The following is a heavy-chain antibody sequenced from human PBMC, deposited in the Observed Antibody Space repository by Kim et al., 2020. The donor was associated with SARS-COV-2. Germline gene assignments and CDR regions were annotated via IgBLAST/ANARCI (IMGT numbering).Heavy chain of an antibody. CDR1: GFTFSGST. D-gene: IGHD6-19*01. J-gene: IGHJ3*02. CDR2: IRSKANSYAT. V-gene: IGHV3-73*01. Sequence: GGSLRLSCAASGFTFSGSTIHWVRQASGKGLEWVGRIRSKANSYATAYVASVKNRFTITRDDSKNTANMQMNSLKTEDTAVYNCTRVNQIRGGWYDAFD. CDR3: TRVNQIRGGWYDAFD.